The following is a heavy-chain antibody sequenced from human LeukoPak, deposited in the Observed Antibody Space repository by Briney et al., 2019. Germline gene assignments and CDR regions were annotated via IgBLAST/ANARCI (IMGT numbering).Heavy chain of an antibody. J-gene: IGHJ4*02. D-gene: IGHD1-26*01. CDR3: ARENSGSYYVETRFDY. CDR1: GYTFTGYY. CDR2: INPNSGGT. Sequence: ASVKVSCKASGYTFTGYYMHWVRQAPGQGLEWMGWINPNSGGTSYAQKFQGRVTMTRDTSISTAYMELSRLRSDDTAVYYCARENSGSYYVETRFDYWGQGTLVTVSS. V-gene: IGHV1-2*02.